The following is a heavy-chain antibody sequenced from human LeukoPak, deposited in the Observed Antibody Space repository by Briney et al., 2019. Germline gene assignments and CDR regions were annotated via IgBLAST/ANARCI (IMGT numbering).Heavy chain of an antibody. V-gene: IGHV1-69*01. Sequence: RAPVPVSSTASGGTFRRYAISWVRPATGQGINWMGVIIPIFGTANYAQKFQGRVTITADESTSTAYMELSSLRSEDTAVYYCARGSYSFGWGQGALVTVSS. CDR3: ARGSYSFG. CDR1: GGTFRRYA. J-gene: IGHJ4*02. D-gene: IGHD2-21*01. CDR2: IIPIFGTA.